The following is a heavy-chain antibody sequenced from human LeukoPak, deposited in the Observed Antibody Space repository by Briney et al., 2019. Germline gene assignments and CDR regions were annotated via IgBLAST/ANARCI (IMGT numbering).Heavy chain of an antibody. J-gene: IGHJ4*02. CDR1: GYSFSTNW. V-gene: IGHV3-33*06. CDR2: IWYDGSNK. CDR3: AKDRSSLLALDY. D-gene: IGHD2-8*02. Sequence: GESLKISCKASGYSFSTNWIGWVRQAPGKGLEWVAVIWYDGSNKYYADSVKGRFTISRDNSKNTLYLQMNSLRAEDTAVYYCAKDRSSLLALDYWGQGTLVTVSS.